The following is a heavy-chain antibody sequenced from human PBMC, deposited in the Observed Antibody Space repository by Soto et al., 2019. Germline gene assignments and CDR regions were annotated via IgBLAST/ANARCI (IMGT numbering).Heavy chain of an antibody. V-gene: IGHV4-30-2*01. J-gene: IGHJ3*02. CDR1: GGSISSGGYS. D-gene: IGHD5-18*01. Sequence: QLQLQESGSGLVKPSQTLSLTCAVSGGSISSGGYSWSWIRQPPGKGLEWIGYIYHSGSTYYNPSHKSRVTISVDRSKTQFSLKLSSVTAADTAVYYCARVWGCSYGLASDIWGQGTMVTVSS. CDR2: IYHSGST. CDR3: ARVWGCSYGLASDI.